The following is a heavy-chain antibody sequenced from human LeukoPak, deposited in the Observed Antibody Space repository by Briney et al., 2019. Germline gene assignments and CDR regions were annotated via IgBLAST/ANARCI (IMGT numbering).Heavy chain of an antibody. Sequence: GGSLRLSCVVSGFTFSNYWMHWVRQAPGKGLVWISRISTDGSTTDFADSVKGRFTISIDNAKNTLYLQMNSLRAEDTAVYYCARARDYWGQGTLVTVSS. CDR3: ARARDY. CDR1: GFTFSNYW. J-gene: IGHJ4*02. CDR2: ISTDGSTT. V-gene: IGHV3-74*01.